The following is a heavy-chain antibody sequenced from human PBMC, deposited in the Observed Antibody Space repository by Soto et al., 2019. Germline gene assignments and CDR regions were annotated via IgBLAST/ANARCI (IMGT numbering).Heavy chain of an antibody. V-gene: IGHV6-1*01. CDR2: TYYRSKWYN. J-gene: IGHJ5*02. Sequence: SQTLSLTCAISGETASSSSAAWNLVRHSRSRGLEWLRMTYYRSKWYNEYPVTVKSRITINTDTSNNQFSLQLNSVTPDATAGYYCERDLRSAAGIDPGGQGTLVTVSS. D-gene: IGHD6-13*01. CDR3: ERDLRSAAGIDP. CDR1: GETASSSSAA.